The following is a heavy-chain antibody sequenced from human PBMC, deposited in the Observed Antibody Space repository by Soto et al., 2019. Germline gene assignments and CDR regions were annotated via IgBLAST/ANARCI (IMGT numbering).Heavy chain of an antibody. Sequence: GGSLRLSCAASGFTFSGYAMTWVRQAPGKGLEWVSGISGSGANIYYADSVKGRFTISRDNSKNTLYLQMNSLRAEDTAVYSCARRTSYGSGSYMYYYYGLDVWGQGTTVTVSS. CDR1: GFTFSGYA. CDR3: ARRTSYGSGSYMYYYYGLDV. V-gene: IGHV3-23*01. D-gene: IGHD3-10*01. J-gene: IGHJ6*02. CDR2: ISGSGANI.